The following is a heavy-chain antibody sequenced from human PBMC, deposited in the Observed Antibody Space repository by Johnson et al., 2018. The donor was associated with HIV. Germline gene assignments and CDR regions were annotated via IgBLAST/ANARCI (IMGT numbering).Heavy chain of an antibody. D-gene: IGHD1-26*01. V-gene: IGHV3-74*02. Sequence: VQLVESGGGLVQPGGSLRLSCAASGFTFSSYWMHWVRQAPGKGLVWVSRINSDGSGTTYADSVKGRFTISRDNAKNTLYLQMNSLRAEDTAVYYCARVRGYRGTWVAFDIWGQGTMVTVSS. CDR1: GFTFSSYW. CDR3: ARVRGYRGTWVAFDI. CDR2: INSDGSGT. J-gene: IGHJ3*02.